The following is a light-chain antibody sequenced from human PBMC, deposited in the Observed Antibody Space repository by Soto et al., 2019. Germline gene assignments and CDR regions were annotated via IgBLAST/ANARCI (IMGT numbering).Light chain of an antibody. J-gene: IGKJ4*01. CDR2: DVY. CDR1: QSIIDN. V-gene: IGKV3-15*01. Sequence: EIVMTQSPATLSVSPGEGVTLSCRASQSIIDNLAWYQQKPGQTPRLLIYDVYSRASGIPARFSGSSSGTDYTLTISSLQSEDSAVYYCQQYFDWPLTFGGATNAEI. CDR3: QQYFDWPLT.